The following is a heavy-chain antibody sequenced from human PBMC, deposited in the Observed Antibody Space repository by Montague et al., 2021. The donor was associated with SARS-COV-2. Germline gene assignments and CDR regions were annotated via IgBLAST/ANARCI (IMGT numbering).Heavy chain of an antibody. Sequence: SLRLSCAASGFTFSSYSMNWVRQAPGKGLEWVSSISSSSYIYYADSVKGRFTISRDNAKNSLYLRMNSLRAEDTAVYYCARVSRSSWYGGSLGEALDYWGQGTLVTVSS. CDR1: GFTFSSYS. J-gene: IGHJ4*02. CDR2: ISSSSYI. CDR3: ARVSRSSWYGGSLGEALDY. D-gene: IGHD6-13*01. V-gene: IGHV3-21*01.